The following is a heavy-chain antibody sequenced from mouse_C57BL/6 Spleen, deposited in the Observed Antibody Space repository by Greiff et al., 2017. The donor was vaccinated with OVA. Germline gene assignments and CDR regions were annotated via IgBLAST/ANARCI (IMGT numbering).Heavy chain of an antibody. V-gene: IGHV3-1*01. CDR1: GYSITSGYD. J-gene: IGHJ3*01. CDR2: ISYSGST. Sequence: ESGPGMVKPSQSLSLTCTVTGYSITSGYDWHWIRHFPGNKLEWMGYISYSGSTNYNPSLKSRISITHDTSKNHFFLKLNSVTTEDKATYYCARGSDGYYEFADWGQGTLVTVSA. CDR3: ARGSDGYYEFAD. D-gene: IGHD2-3*01.